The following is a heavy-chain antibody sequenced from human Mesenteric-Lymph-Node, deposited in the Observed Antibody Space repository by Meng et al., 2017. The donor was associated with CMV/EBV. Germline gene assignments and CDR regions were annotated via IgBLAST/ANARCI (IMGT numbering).Heavy chain of an antibody. CDR3: AKDGIEGYYDSSGYYDY. CDR1: GFTFRRYA. J-gene: IGHJ4*02. Sequence: GGSLRLSCEASGFTFRRYAMNWVRQAPGKGLEWVPTISGGGGNTYYADSVKGRFTISRDNSKNTLYLEMNSLRAEDTAVFYCAKDGIEGYYDSSGYYDYWGQGTLVTVSS. D-gene: IGHD3-22*01. V-gene: IGHV3-23*01. CDR2: ISGGGGNT.